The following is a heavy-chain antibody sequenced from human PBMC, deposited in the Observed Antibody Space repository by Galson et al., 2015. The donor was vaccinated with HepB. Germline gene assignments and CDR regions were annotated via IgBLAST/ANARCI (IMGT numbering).Heavy chain of an antibody. CDR1: GFTFSSYA. D-gene: IGHD2-2*01. V-gene: IGHV3-64D*06. CDR2: ISSNGGST. J-gene: IGHJ4*02. Sequence: SLRLSCAASGFTFSSYAMHWVRQAPGKGLEYVSAISSNGGSTYYADSVKGRFTISRDNSKNTLYLQMSSLRAEDTAVYYCVKGDCSSTSCSIFDYWGQGTLDTVSS. CDR3: VKGDCSSTSCSIFDY.